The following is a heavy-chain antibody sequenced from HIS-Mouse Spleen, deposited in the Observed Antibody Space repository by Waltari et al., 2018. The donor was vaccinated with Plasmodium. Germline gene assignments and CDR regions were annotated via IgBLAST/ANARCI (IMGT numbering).Heavy chain of an antibody. J-gene: IGHJ1*01. CDR3: ARVLGYKAAAGTFVEYFQH. V-gene: IGHV1-2*02. Sequence: QVQLVQSGAEVKKPGASVKVSCKASGYTFTGYYMHWVRQAPGQGLEWMGWSNPNMGGTNYAQKFKGRVTRTRDTSISTAYMELSRLRSDDTAVYYCARVLGYKAAAGTFVEYFQHWGQGTLVTVSS. CDR2: SNPNMGGT. CDR1: GYTFTGYY. D-gene: IGHD6-13*01.